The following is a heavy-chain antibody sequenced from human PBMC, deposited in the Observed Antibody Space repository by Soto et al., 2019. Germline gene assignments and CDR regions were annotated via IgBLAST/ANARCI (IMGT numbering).Heavy chain of an antibody. J-gene: IGHJ5*02. CDR1: GYTFTSYD. D-gene: IGHD2-2*01. V-gene: IGHV1-8*01. CDR2: MNPNSGNT. CDR3: ARVGYCSSTSCYEGGFWFDP. Sequence: GASVKVSCKASGYTFTSYDINWVRQATGQGLEWMGWMNPNSGNTGYAQKFQGRVTMTRNTSISTAYMELSSLRAEDTAVYYCARVGYCSSTSCYEGGFWFDPWGQGTLVTVSS.